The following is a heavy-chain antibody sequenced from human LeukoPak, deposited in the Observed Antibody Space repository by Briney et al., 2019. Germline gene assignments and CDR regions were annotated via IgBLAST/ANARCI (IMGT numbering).Heavy chain of an antibody. J-gene: IGHJ6*02. V-gene: IGHV4-59*01. D-gene: IGHD6-19*01. CDR1: GGSISSYY. Sequence: SETLSLTCTVSGGSISSYYWSWIRQPPGKGLEWIGYIYYSGSTNYNPSLKSRVTISVDTSKNQFSLKLSSATAADTAVYYCARVGSGWYRGGYYYGMDVWGQGTTVTVSS. CDR2: IYYSGST. CDR3: ARVGSGWYRGGYYYGMDV.